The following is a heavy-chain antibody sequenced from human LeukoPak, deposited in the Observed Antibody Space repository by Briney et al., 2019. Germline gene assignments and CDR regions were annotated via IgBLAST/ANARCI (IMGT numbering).Heavy chain of an antibody. CDR1: GFTFSSYW. D-gene: IGHD6-19*01. CDR3: ARYGVDSSGYYFFDY. J-gene: IGHJ4*02. V-gene: IGHV3-7*01. Sequence: PGGSLRLSCAASGFTFSSYWMSWVRQAPGKGLEWVTNIKQDGSEKYYVDSVKGRFTISRDNAKNSLYLQMNSLTAEDTAVYYCARYGVDSSGYYFFDYWGQGTLVTVSS. CDR2: IKQDGSEK.